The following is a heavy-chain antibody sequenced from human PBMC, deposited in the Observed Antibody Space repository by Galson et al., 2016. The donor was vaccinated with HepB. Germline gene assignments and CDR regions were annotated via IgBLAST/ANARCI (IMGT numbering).Heavy chain of an antibody. D-gene: IGHD3-3*01. CDR3: AHRRGGVTVLINGVWFGS. Sequence: PALVKPTQTLTLTCTFSGFSLSSTGESVGWIRQPPGRALEWLAVIYWDDDERYSPSLRSRLTITKDTSKNEVVLTMTKMDPVDTGTYYGAHRRGGVTVLINGVWFGSWGQGALGTVSS. J-gene: IGHJ5*01. V-gene: IGHV2-5*02. CDR1: GFSLSSTGES. CDR2: IYWDDDE.